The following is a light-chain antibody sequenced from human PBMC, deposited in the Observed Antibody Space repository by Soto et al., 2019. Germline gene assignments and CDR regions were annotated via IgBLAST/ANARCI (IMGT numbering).Light chain of an antibody. CDR3: QQYGSSPYT. J-gene: IGKJ2*01. CDR1: QSVRSNY. V-gene: IGKV3-20*01. CDR2: GAS. Sequence: EIVLTQSPGTLSLSPGERATLSCRTSQSVRSNYLAWYQQKPGQAPRLLISGASGRATGIPDRFSGSGSGTDFTLTISRLEPEDFAVYSCQQYGSSPYTFGQGTKLEI.